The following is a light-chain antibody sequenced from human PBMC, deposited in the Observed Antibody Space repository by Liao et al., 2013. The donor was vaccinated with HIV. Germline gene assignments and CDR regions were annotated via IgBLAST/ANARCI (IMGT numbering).Light chain of an antibody. CDR1: ALPKQY. CDR3: QVWDSSTAFV. CDR2: KDS. J-gene: IGLJ1*01. Sequence: SYELTQPPSVSVSPGQTARITCSGDALPKQYAYWYQQKPGQAPVLLIYKDSERPSGIPERFSGSNSGNMATLTISRVEAGDEADYYCQVWDSSTAFVFGTGTKVTVL. V-gene: IGLV3-25*02.